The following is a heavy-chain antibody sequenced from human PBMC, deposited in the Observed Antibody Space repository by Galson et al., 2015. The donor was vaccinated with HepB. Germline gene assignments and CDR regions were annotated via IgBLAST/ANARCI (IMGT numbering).Heavy chain of an antibody. D-gene: IGHD3-10*01. CDR1: GYTFTNYY. CDR2: INPSGGST. Sequence: SVKVSCKASGYTFTNYYMHWVRQAPGQGLEWMGIINPSGGSTSYAQKFQGRVTMTRDTSTSTVYMELSSLRSEDTAVYYCARDMDYGSGSYYYYYYGMDVWGQGTTVTVSS. CDR3: ARDMDYGSGSYYYYYYGMDV. J-gene: IGHJ6*02. V-gene: IGHV1-46*01.